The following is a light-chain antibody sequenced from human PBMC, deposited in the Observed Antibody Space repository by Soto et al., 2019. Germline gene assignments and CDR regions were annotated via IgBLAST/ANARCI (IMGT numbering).Light chain of an antibody. CDR3: ATWDDSLKGV. V-gene: IGLV1-44*01. CDR1: TSNIGSHS. Sequence: QAVVTQPPSASGTPGQRVTISCSGGTSNIGSHSVNWYQHLPGTAPKLLIITNNQRPSGVPDRFSGYKSGNSASLVISGLQSEDEAIYYCATWDDSLKGVFGTGTKLTVL. CDR2: TNN. J-gene: IGLJ1*01.